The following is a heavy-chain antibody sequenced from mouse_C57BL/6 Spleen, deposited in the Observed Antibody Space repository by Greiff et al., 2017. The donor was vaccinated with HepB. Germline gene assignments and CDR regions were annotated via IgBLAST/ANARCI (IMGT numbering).Heavy chain of an antibody. CDR1: GYTFTDYY. D-gene: IGHD2-4*01. CDR2: INPYNGGT. V-gene: IGHV1-19*01. Sequence: EVQLQQSGPVLVKPGASVKMSCKASGYTFTDYYMNWVKQSHGKSLEWIGVINPYNGGTSYNQKFKGKATLTVDKSSSTAYMELNSLTSEDSAVYYCAYYDYDERDWYFDVWGTGTTVTVSS. J-gene: IGHJ1*03. CDR3: AYYDYDERDWYFDV.